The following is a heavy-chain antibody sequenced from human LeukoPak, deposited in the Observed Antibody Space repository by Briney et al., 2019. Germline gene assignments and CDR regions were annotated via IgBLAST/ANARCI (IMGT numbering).Heavy chain of an antibody. V-gene: IGHV3-23*01. D-gene: IGHD6-6*01. J-gene: IGHJ6*02. CDR3: AKFSSDTNYYYGTDV. CDR2: ISDSGGIT. Sequence: GGSLRLSCAGAGFAFSRYAMSWVRQAPGKGLEWVSSISDSGGITYHADSVKGRFTISRDNSKNTLYLQMNSLRAEDTAVYYCAKFSSDTNYYYGTDVWGPGTTVTVSS. CDR1: GFAFSRYA.